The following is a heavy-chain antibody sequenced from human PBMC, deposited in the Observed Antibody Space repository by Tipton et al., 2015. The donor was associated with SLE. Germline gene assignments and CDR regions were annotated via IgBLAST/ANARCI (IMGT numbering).Heavy chain of an antibody. V-gene: IGHV4-30-4*01. CDR3: ALASSGYRHAFDI. CDR2: IYYSGST. Sequence: TLSLTCTVSGGSISSGDYYWSWIRQPPGKGLEWIGYIYYSGSTNYNPSLKSRVTISVDTSKNQFSLQLNSVTPEDTAVYYCALASSGYRHAFDIWGQGTMVTVSS. J-gene: IGHJ3*02. CDR1: GGSISSGDYY. D-gene: IGHD3-22*01.